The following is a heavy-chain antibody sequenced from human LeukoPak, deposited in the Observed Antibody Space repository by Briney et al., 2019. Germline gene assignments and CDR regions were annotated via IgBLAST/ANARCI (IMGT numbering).Heavy chain of an antibody. CDR3: AKCVTVTTIDY. J-gene: IGHJ4*02. CDR2: IYSGGST. Sequence: GGSLRLSCAASGFTVSSNYMSWVRQAPGKGLEWVSVIYSGGSTYYADSVKGRFTISRDNSKNTLYLQMNSLRAEDTAVYYCAKCVTVTTIDYWGQGTLVTVSS. D-gene: IGHD4-17*01. CDR1: GFTVSSNY. V-gene: IGHV3-53*01.